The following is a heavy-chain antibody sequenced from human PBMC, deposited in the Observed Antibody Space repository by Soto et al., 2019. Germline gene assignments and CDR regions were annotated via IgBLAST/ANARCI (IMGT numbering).Heavy chain of an antibody. CDR1: GFTFSSYG. Sequence: QVQLVESGGGVVQPGRSLRLSCAASGFTFSSYGMHWVRQAPGKGLEWVAVISYDGSNKYYADSVKGRFTISRDNSKNTLYLQMNSLRAEDTAVYYCAKPPSSWFTSNPLLTYFDYWGQGTLVTVSS. CDR2: ISYDGSNK. CDR3: AKPPSSWFTSNPLLTYFDY. D-gene: IGHD6-13*01. V-gene: IGHV3-30*18. J-gene: IGHJ4*02.